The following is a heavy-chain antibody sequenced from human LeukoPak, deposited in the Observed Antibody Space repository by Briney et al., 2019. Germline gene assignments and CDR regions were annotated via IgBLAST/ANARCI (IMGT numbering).Heavy chain of an antibody. CDR2: IYHSGTT. CDR3: ARLFPPYYYGSGSYSKGAYDY. J-gene: IGHJ4*02. D-gene: IGHD3-10*01. V-gene: IGHV4-4*02. CDR1: SDSSSSSYW. Sequence: PSGTLSLTSGVCSDSSSSSYWCSWLRQPPGKGLEWIGEIYHSGTTNYNPSLKSRVTISVDKSTNQFSLKLSFVAAADADVYYCARLFPPYYYGSGSYSKGAYDYWGQGTLVTVSS.